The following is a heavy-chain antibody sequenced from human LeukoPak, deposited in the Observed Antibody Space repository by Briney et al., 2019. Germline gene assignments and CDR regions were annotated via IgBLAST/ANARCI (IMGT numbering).Heavy chain of an antibody. D-gene: IGHD5-12*01. CDR3: AKEVGYGSPYFDY. Sequence: GGPLRLSCAASGFTFSNYGMHWVRQAPGKGLEWVALISFDESSEYYADSVKGRFSISRDNSKNTLYLQMNNARVDDTAVYYCAKEVGYGSPYFDYWGQGTLVTVSS. CDR1: GFTFSNYG. CDR2: ISFDESSE. J-gene: IGHJ4*02. V-gene: IGHV3-30*18.